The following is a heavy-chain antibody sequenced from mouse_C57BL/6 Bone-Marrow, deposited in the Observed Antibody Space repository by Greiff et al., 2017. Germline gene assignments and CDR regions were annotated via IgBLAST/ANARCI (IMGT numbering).Heavy chain of an antibody. CDR2: ISGGGGNT. CDR3: ARQRGSIPYYFDY. CDR1: GFTFRSYT. Sequence: EVMLVASGGGLVKPGGSLKLSCAASGFTFRSYTMSWVRQTPEKRLEWVATISGGGGNTYYPDSVKGRFPLSRDNAKNTLYLQMISLRSEDTALYYCARQRGSIPYYFDYWGQGTTLTVSS. D-gene: IGHD1-1*01. J-gene: IGHJ2*01. V-gene: IGHV5-9*01.